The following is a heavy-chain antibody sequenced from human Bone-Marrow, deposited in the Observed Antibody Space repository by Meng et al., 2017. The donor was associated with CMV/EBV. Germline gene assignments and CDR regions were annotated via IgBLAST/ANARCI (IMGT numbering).Heavy chain of an antibody. CDR3: ARGGGSSGFPEH. D-gene: IGHD3-22*01. CDR1: EYTLTEYY. CDR2: INPNSGGT. V-gene: IGHV1-2*02. J-gene: IGHJ4*02. Sequence: ASVKVSCKSSEYTLTEYYVHWVRQAPGQGLEWVGWINPNSGGTNYAQKFQGRVTVTRDTSIRTVYMELSRLRSDDTAVFYCARGGGSSGFPEHWGQGTQVTVSS.